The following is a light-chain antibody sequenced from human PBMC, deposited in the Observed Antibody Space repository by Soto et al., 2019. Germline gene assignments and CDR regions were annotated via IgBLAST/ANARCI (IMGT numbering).Light chain of an antibody. J-gene: IGKJ4*01. CDR2: GAS. Sequence: EIVLTQSPGTLSLSPGERATLSCRASQRVSSSNLAWYQQKPGQAPRLLVYGASTRATGIPARFSGSGSGTEFTLTISSLQSEDFAVYYCQQYNNWPPLTFGGGTKVDIK. CDR3: QQYNNWPPLT. CDR1: QRVSSSN. V-gene: IGKV3-15*01.